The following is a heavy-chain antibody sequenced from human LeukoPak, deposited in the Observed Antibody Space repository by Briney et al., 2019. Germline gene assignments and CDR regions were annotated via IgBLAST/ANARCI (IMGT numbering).Heavy chain of an antibody. CDR2: INWNGGST. D-gene: IGHD6-19*01. V-gene: IGHV3-20*04. J-gene: IGHJ6*03. CDR3: ARETVAGTLYYYYYMDV. CDR1: GFTLSSYE. Sequence: GGSLRLSCTVSGFTLSSYEMSWIRQAPGKGLEWVSGINWNGGSTGYADSVKGRFTISRDNAKNTLYLQMNSLRAEDTAVYYCARETVAGTLYYYYYMDVWGKGTTVTVSS.